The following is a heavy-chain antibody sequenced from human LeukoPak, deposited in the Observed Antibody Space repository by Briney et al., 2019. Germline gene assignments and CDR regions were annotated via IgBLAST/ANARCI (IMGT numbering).Heavy chain of an antibody. Sequence: EPGGSLRLSCAASGFTFSSYAMSWVRQAPGQGLEWVSAITRSGDGPYYADSVKGRFTISRDNSRNTLFLQMSSLRAEDTAIYYCAKDRDITEWYKDAFDVWGQGTMVTVSS. CDR2: ITRSGDGP. CDR3: AKDRDITEWYKDAFDV. J-gene: IGHJ3*01. V-gene: IGHV3-23*01. CDR1: GFTFSSYA. D-gene: IGHD1-1*01.